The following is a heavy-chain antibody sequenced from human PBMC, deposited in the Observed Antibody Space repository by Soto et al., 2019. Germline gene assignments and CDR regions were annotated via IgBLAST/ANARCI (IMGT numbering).Heavy chain of an antibody. Sequence: EVQLVESGGGLVQPGGSLRLSCAASGFTFSSYWMHWVRQDAGKGLGWVSRINSDGSSTTYADFVKGRFTISRDNAKNTLYLEMTSLRAGETAEYYCVSGYSGCYRADYWGQGSMVTVSS. CDR1: GFTFSSYW. J-gene: IGHJ4*02. CDR3: VSGYSGCYRADY. D-gene: IGHD1-26*01. CDR2: INSDGSST. V-gene: IGHV3-74*03.